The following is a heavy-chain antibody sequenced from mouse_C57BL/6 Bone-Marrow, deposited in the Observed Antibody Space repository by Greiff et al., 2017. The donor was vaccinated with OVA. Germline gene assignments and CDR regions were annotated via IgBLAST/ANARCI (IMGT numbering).Heavy chain of an antibody. Sequence: QVQLQQPGAELVKPGASVKLSCKASGYTFTSYWMHWVKQRPGQGLEWIGMIHPNSGSTNYNEKFKSKATLTVDKSSSTAYMQLSSLTSEDSAVDYCARSADYYGSSYIFDYWGQGTTLTVSS. CDR3: ARSADYYGSSYIFDY. D-gene: IGHD1-1*01. CDR2: IHPNSGST. J-gene: IGHJ2*01. CDR1: GYTFTSYW. V-gene: IGHV1-64*01.